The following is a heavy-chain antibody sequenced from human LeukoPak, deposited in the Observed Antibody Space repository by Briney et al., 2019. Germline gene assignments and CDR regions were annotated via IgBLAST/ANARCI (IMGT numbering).Heavy chain of an antibody. V-gene: IGHV4-39*01. CDR3: ARYGSSGAFDY. D-gene: IGHD6-19*01. CDR2: IYYSGST. J-gene: IGHJ4*02. Sequence: NPSETLSPTCTVSGGSISSSSYYWGWIRQPPGKGLEWIGSIYYSGSTYYNPSLKSRVTISVDTSKNQFSLKLSSVTAADTAVYYCARYGSSGAFDYWGQGTLVTVSS. CDR1: GGSISSSSYY.